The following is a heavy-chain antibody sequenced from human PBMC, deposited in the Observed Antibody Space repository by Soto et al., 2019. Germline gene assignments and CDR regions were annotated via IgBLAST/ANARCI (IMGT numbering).Heavy chain of an antibody. CDR2: ISGDGGRT. CDR1: GFTFSNYA. D-gene: IGHD6-13*01. CDR3: AKKVMTAAGLTWFDP. V-gene: IGHV3-23*01. Sequence: GGSLRLSCAASGFTFSNYAMTWVRQAPGKGLEWVSIISGDGGRTYYADSVKGRFSISRDNSKNTLYLQMNSLRAEDTAVYYCAKKVMTAAGLTWFDPWGQGTLVTVSS. J-gene: IGHJ5*02.